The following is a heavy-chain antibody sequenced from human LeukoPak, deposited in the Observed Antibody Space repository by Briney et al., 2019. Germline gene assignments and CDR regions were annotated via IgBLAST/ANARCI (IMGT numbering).Heavy chain of an antibody. CDR2: IHQNGGAE. CDR3: AKLATIITGTSDSGRYYFDY. Sequence: GGSLRLSCAASGFTVSNYWMSWVRQAPGEGLEWVACIHQNGGAEYYVDSVKGRFAISRDNTKNSLYLQMNSLTVEDTAVYYCAKLATIITGTSDSGRYYFDYWGQGTLVTVSS. CDR1: GFTVSNYW. J-gene: IGHJ4*02. V-gene: IGHV3-7*03. D-gene: IGHD1-20*01.